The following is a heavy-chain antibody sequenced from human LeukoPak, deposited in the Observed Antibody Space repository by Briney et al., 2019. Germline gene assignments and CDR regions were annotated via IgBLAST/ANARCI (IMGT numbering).Heavy chain of an antibody. CDR1: GFTFDDYA. V-gene: IGHV3-9*01. CDR3: ATHPYGSGGGPDY. J-gene: IGHJ4*02. Sequence: GGSLRLSCAASGFTFDDYAMHWVRQAPGKGLEWVSGISWNSGSIGYADSVKGRFTISRDNAKNSLYLQMNSLRAEDTAVYYCATHPYGSGGGPDYWGQGTLVTVSS. D-gene: IGHD3-10*01. CDR2: ISWNSGSI.